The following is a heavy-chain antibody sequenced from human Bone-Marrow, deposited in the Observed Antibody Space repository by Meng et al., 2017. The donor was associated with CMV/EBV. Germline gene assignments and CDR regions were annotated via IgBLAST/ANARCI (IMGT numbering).Heavy chain of an antibody. D-gene: IGHD6-19*01. V-gene: IGHV1-18*01. J-gene: IGHJ4*02. CDR3: ARDLRGWYGGGFDY. Sequence: ASVKVFCKASGYTFTSYGISWVRQAPGQRLEWMGWISAYNGNTNYAQKLQGRDTMTTDTSTSTAYMELSSLRSEDTAEYYCARDLRGWYGGGFDYWGQGTLVTVSS. CDR1: GYTFTSYG. CDR2: ISAYNGNT.